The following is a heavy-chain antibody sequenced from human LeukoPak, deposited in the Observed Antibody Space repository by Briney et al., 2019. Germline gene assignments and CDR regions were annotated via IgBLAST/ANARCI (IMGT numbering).Heavy chain of an antibody. CDR1: GFTFSSYG. J-gene: IGHJ4*02. CDR3: AKVSGSYLPNFDY. CDR2: IRCDGSNK. V-gene: IGHV3-30*02. D-gene: IGHD2-15*01. Sequence: GGSLRLSCAASGFTFSSYGMHWVRQAPGKGLEWVAFIRCDGSNKYYADSVKRRFTISRDNSNNTLYLQMNSLRAEDTAVYYCAKVSGSYLPNFDYWGQGTLVTVS.